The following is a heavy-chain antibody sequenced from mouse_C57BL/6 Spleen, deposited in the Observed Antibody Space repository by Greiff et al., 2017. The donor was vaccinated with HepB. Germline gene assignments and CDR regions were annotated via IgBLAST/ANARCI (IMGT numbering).Heavy chain of an antibody. Sequence: VQLQQSGAELARPGASVKLSCKASGYTFTSYGISWVKQRTGQGLEWIGEIYPSSGNTYYNEKFKGKATLTADKSYSTAYMELRSLTSEDSAVYLCEAVVALYYYAMDYWGQGTSVTVSS. V-gene: IGHV1-81*01. CDR3: EAVVALYYYAMDY. CDR1: GYTFTSYG. CDR2: IYPSSGNT. J-gene: IGHJ4*01. D-gene: IGHD1-1*01.